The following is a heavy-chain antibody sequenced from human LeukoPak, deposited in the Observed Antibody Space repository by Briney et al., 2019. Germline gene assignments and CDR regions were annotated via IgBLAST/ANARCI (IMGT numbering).Heavy chain of an antibody. CDR3: ARTTYYYGSGGGYWFDP. V-gene: IGHV1-69*01. CDR1: GGTFSSYA. J-gene: IGHJ5*02. D-gene: IGHD3-10*01. CDR2: IIPIFGTA. Sequence: SVKVSCKASGGTFSSYAISWVRQAPGQGLEWMGGIIPIFGTANYAQKFQGRVTITADESTSTAYMELSSLRSDDTAVYYCARTTYYYGSGGGYWFDPWGQGTLVTVSS.